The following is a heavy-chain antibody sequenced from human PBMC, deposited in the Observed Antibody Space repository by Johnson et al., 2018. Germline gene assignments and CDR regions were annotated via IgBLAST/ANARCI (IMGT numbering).Heavy chain of an antibody. V-gene: IGHV3-20*04. J-gene: IGHJ3*02. CDR3: ARGGHSGRRAFDI. D-gene: IGHD4-23*01. Sequence: VQLVQSGGGVVRPGGSLRLSCAASGFTFEDYGMTWVRQAPGKGLEWVSGISWNGVSAGYADSVKGRFTISRDNAKNSLYLQMNRLRVEDTAFYYCARGGHSGRRAFDIWGQGTKVTVSS. CDR2: ISWNGVSA. CDR1: GFTFEDYG.